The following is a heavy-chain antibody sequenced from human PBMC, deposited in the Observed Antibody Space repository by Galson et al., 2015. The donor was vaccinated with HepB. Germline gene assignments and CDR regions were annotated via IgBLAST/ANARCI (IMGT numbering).Heavy chain of an antibody. Sequence: SLRLSCAASGFTFIDYAIHWVRQAPGKGLEWVSGINWSSIYIGYADSVKGRFTISRDNAKNSLYLEMSSLRPEDTAFYYCARLGSEGYFDYWGRGTLVTVSP. D-gene: IGHD3-16*01. CDR3: ARLGSEGYFDY. V-gene: IGHV3-9*01. J-gene: IGHJ4*02. CDR1: GFTFIDYA. CDR2: INWSSIYI.